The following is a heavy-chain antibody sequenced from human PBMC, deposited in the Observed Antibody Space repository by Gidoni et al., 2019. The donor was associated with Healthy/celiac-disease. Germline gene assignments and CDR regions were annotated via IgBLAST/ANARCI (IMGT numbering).Heavy chain of an antibody. CDR2: IYYSGST. CDR3: AREGFGESYGFDY. V-gene: IGHV4-59*01. D-gene: IGHD3-10*01. CDR1: GGSISSYY. J-gene: IGHJ4*02. Sequence: QVQLQESGPGLVKPSATLSLTCPVSGGSISSYYWSWIRQPPGKGLEWIGYIYYSGSTNYNPSLKSRVTISVDTSKNQFSLKLSSVTAADTAVYYCAREGFGESYGFDYWGQGTLVTVSS.